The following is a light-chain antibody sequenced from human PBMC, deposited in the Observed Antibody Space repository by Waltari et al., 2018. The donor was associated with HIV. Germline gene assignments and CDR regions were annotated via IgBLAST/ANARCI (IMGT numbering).Light chain of an antibody. CDR3: QQYGTSSFS. V-gene: IGKV3-20*01. CDR2: GAS. CDR1: QKINNNN. Sequence: EVVLTQSPGTLSLSPGETAILSCRANQKINNNNLAWYQQKPGQAPRLVIYGASSRATGIPDRFSGSGSGTDFTLAISGLEPEDFAVYYCQQYGTSSFSFGPGAKLDL. J-gene: IGKJ3*01.